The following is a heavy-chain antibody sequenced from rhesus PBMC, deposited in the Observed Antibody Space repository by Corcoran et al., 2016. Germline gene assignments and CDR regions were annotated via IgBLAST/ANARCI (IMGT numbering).Heavy chain of an antibody. D-gene: IGHD5-12*01. V-gene: IGHV1-180*01. CDR1: GYPFRSLA. CDR2: ISPYNGNK. J-gene: IGHJ4*01. CDR3: TTGYSYSLDY. Sequence: QFQLVQSGPERTKPGASVTPSCKASGYPFRSLAILLGRPAPGQGREWMGGISPYNGNKGYAQNFQGRVTITTDTSTSTGYMELSSLRSEDTAVYYCTTGYSYSLDYWGQGVLVTVSS.